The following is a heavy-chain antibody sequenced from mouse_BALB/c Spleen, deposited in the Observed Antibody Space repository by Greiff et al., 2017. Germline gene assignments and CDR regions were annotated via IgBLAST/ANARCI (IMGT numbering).Heavy chain of an antibody. V-gene: IGHV1-69*02. CDR3: TRGDYGSSPYAMDY. J-gene: IGHJ4*01. CDR2: IYPSDSYT. Sequence: QVQLQQPGAELVRPGASVKLSCKASGYTFTSYWINWVKQRPGQGLEWIGNIYPSDSYTNYNQKFKDKATLTVDKSSNTAYMQLSSPTSEDSAVYYCTRGDYGSSPYAMDYWGQGTSVTVSS. D-gene: IGHD1-1*01. CDR1: GYTFTSYW.